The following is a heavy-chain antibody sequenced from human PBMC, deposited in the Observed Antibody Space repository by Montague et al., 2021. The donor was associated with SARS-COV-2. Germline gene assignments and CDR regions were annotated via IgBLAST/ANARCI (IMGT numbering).Heavy chain of an antibody. CDR1: GGSFSDYH. V-gene: IGHV4-34*01. J-gene: IGHJ4*02. Sequence: SETLSLTCAVYGGSFSDYHWSWIRQPPGQGLEWIGEINHSGNTNYNPSLKSRVTISRDTYKSQFSLKLSSVTAADTAVYYCARGLTDISMIVVVLVGASHYFDSWGQGTLVTVSS. D-gene: IGHD3-22*01. CDR2: INHSGNT. CDR3: ARGLTDISMIVVVLVGASHYFDS.